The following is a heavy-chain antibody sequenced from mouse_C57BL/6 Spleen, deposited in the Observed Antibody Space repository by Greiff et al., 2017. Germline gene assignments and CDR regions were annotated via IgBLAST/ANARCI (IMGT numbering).Heavy chain of an antibody. Sequence: VQLQQPGAELVRPGSSVKLSCKASGYTFTSYWMHWVKQRPIQGLEWIGNINPSDSETHYNHKFKDKATLTVDKSSSTAYMQLSSLTSEDSAVYYCARCYYYDSSYSFDYWGQGTTLTVSS. D-gene: IGHD1-1*01. V-gene: IGHV1-52*01. J-gene: IGHJ2*01. CDR1: GYTFTSYW. CDR2: INPSDSET. CDR3: ARCYYYDSSYSFDY.